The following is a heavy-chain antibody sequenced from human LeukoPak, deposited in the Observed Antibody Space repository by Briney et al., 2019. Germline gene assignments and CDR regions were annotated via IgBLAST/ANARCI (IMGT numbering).Heavy chain of an antibody. Sequence: GGSLRLSCAASGFTFSSYGMHWVRQAPDKGLEWVAFIRYDGSNKYYADSVKGRFTISRDNSKNALYLQMNSLRAEDTAVYYCAKGRGDYVWGSYRPNWFDPWGQGTLVTVSS. CDR3: AKGRGDYVWGSYRPNWFDP. CDR2: IRYDGSNK. J-gene: IGHJ5*02. V-gene: IGHV3-30*02. CDR1: GFTFSSYG. D-gene: IGHD3-16*02.